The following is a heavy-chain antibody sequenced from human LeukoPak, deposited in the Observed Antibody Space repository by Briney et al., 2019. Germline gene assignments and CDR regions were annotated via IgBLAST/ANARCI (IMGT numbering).Heavy chain of an antibody. J-gene: IGHJ4*02. CDR1: GFTFSSYS. V-gene: IGHV3-21*01. CDR3: ARDMAGANYVDY. CDR2: ISSSSSYI. Sequence: GGSLRLSCAASGFTFSSYSMNWVRQAPGKGLEWVSSISSSSSYIYYADSVKGRFTISRDNAKNSLYLQMNSLRAEDTAVYYCARDMAGANYVDYWGQGTLVTVSS. D-gene: IGHD6-19*01.